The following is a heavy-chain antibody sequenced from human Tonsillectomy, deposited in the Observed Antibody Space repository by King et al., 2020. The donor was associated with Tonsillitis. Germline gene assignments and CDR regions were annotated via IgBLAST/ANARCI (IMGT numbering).Heavy chain of an antibody. J-gene: IGHJ4*02. CDR1: GFTFSDYY. Sequence: VQLVESGGGLVKPGGSLRLSCAASGFTFSDYYMSWIRQAPGKGLGGVSHIGNSGTYTNYADFVKGRFSISRDNAKNSVYLQMNSLRAEDTAVYYCARDISNYGFDYWGQGTLVTVSS. CDR3: ARDISNYGFDY. CDR2: IGNSGTYT. D-gene: IGHD4-17*01. V-gene: IGHV3-11*05.